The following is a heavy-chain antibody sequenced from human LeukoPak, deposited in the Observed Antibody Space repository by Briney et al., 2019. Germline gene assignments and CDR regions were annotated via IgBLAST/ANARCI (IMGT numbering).Heavy chain of an antibody. V-gene: IGHV1-46*01. CDR3: ARDLGDTTIAH. CDR1: GYTFTTYY. Sequence: ASVKVSCKASGYTFTTYYMHWVRQAPGKGLEWMGKINPTGGSTTYAQKFQGRLTVTRDTSTSTVYMELSSLTSEGTAIYYCARDLGDTTIAHWGQGTLVSVSS. CDR2: INPTGGST. J-gene: IGHJ4*02. D-gene: IGHD5-18*01.